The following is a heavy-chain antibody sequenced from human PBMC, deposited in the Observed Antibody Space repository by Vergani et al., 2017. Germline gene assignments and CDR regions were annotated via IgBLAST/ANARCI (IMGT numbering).Heavy chain of an antibody. CDR2: INPSGGSP. D-gene: IGHD3-10*01. J-gene: IGHJ4*02. V-gene: IGHV1-46*01. Sequence: QVQLVQSGAEVKKPGASVKVSCKALGYTFTSYYMHWVRQARGQGLEWRGRINPSGGSPSDAQKSKGRGTMTRETSTSTVYMELSSLRSEDTAVYYCARDRNELWFGELFHWGQGTLVTVSS. CDR3: ARDRNELWFGELFH. CDR1: GYTFTSYY.